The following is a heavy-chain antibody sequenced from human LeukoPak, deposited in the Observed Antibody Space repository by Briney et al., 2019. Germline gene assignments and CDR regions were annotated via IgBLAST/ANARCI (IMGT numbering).Heavy chain of an antibody. J-gene: IGHJ4*02. Sequence: ASVKVSCKASGYTFTDYYMHWVRQAPGQGSEWMGWINPNDGDTNYAQKFQGRVTMTRDTSISTAHMEVSRLRSDDTAVYYCARANFLYCSSSTCLFDYWGQGTLVTVSS. CDR3: ARANFLYCSSSTCLFDY. CDR1: GYTFTDYY. V-gene: IGHV1-2*02. CDR2: INPNDGDT. D-gene: IGHD2-2*01.